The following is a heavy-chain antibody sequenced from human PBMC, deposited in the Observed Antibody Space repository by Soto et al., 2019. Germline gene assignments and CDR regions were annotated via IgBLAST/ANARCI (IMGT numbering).Heavy chain of an antibody. V-gene: IGHV3-15*01. CDR3: TTDTLRLGELSLDAFDI. D-gene: IGHD3-16*02. CDR1: GFTFSNAW. J-gene: IGHJ3*02. CDR2: IKSKTDGGTT. Sequence: VQLVESGGGLVKPGGSLRLSCAASGFTFSNAWMSWVRQAPGKGLEWVGRIKSKTDGGTTDYAAPVKGRFTISRDDSKNTLYLQMNSLKTEDTAVYYCTTDTLRLGELSLDAFDIWGQGTMVTVSS.